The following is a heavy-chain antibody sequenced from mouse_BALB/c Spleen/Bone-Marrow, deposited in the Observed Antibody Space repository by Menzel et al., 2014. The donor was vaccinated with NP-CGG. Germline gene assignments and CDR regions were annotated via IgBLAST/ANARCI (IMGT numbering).Heavy chain of an antibody. CDR3: VREDYGRGFAY. J-gene: IGHJ3*01. V-gene: IGHV10-3*03. CDR1: GFTFNTYA. CDR2: IRSKSNNYAT. Sequence: DVKLVESGGGLVQPKGSLKLSCAASGFTFNTYAMHWVCQAPGKGLEWVARIRSKSNNYATYYADSVKDRFTISRDDSQSMLYLQMNNLKTEDTAMYYCVREDYGRGFAYWGQGTLVTVSA. D-gene: IGHD1-1*01.